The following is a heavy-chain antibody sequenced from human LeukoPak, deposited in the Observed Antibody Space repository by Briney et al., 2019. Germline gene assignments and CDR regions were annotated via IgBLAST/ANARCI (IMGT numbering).Heavy chain of an antibody. CDR2: IKQDGSEK. Sequence: PGGSLRLSCAASGFTFSTYWMSWVRQAPGKGLEWVANIKQDGSEKYFVDSVKGRFTISRDNAKISLYLQMNSLRAEDTAVYYCARIGYSSGWYAFYFDCWGQGTLVTVSS. J-gene: IGHJ4*02. V-gene: IGHV3-7*01. D-gene: IGHD6-19*01. CDR3: ARIGYSSGWYAFYFDC. CDR1: GFTFSTYW.